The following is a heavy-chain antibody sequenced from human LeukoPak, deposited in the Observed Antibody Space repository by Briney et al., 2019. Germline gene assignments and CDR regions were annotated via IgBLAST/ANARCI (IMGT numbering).Heavy chain of an antibody. Sequence: GASVKVSCKASGYTFTSYGVHWVRQAPGQRHEWMGWINAGNGNTDYSQKSQGRVTITRDTSASTAYMELSSLRSEDTAVYYCARLHPGIGYYYGVDVWGQGTTVTVSS. J-gene: IGHJ6*02. CDR2: INAGNGNT. CDR3: ARLHPGIGYYYGVDV. V-gene: IGHV1-3*01. CDR1: GYTFTSYG. D-gene: IGHD3-10*01.